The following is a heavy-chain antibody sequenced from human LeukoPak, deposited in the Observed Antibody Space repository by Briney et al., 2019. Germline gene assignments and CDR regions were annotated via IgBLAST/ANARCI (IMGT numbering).Heavy chain of an antibody. CDR2: ITYDGTDT. CDR3: ARPGGYAFDM. V-gene: IGHV3-30*04. CDR1: GFNFRSYA. Sequence: GGSLRLSCAASGFNFRSYAFHWVRQAPGKGPEWMAFITYDGTDTYYADSVKGRFTLSRDNSQNTLYLQMNSLRAAGTAVYYCARPGGYAFDMWGQGTMVTVSS. J-gene: IGHJ3*02. D-gene: IGHD3-16*01.